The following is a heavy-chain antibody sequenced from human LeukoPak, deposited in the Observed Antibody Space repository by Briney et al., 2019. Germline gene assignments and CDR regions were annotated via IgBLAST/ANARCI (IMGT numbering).Heavy chain of an antibody. Sequence: KSSETLSLTCAVYGGSFSGYYWSWIRQPPGKGLEWIGEINHSGSTNYNPSLKSRVTISVDASKNQFSLKLSSVTAADTAVYYCARVRTIWCGELDNFDYWGQGTLVTVSS. CDR2: INHSGST. J-gene: IGHJ4*02. CDR1: GGSFSGYY. D-gene: IGHD3-10*01. V-gene: IGHV4-34*01. CDR3: ARVRTIWCGELDNFDY.